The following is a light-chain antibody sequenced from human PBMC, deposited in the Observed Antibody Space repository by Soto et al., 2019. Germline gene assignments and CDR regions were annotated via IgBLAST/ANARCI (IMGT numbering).Light chain of an antibody. Sequence: DIRLTQSPSFLSASVGDRVTITCRASHDINRYLAWYQQKPGKAPKLLIYAASTLHNAVPSRFSGAGSGTEFTLTISSLQPEDFATYYGQQLHIYPRTFGQGTKVEF. J-gene: IGKJ1*01. CDR2: AAS. CDR1: HDINRY. CDR3: QQLHIYPRT. V-gene: IGKV1-9*01.